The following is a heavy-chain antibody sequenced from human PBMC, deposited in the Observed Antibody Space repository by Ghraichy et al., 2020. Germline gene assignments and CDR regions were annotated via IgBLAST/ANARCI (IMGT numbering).Heavy chain of an antibody. D-gene: IGHD3-3*01. V-gene: IGHV3-7*03. CDR2: IKQDGSEK. Sequence: GGSLRLSCAASGFTFSSYWMSWVRQAPGKGLEWVANIKQDGSEKYYVDSVKGRFTISRDNAKNSLYLQMNSLRAEDTAVYYCARDCIRYDFWSGYYTSDPYGNGMDVWGQGTTVTVSS. CDR3: ARDCIRYDFWSGYYTSDPYGNGMDV. J-gene: IGHJ6*02. CDR1: GFTFSSYW.